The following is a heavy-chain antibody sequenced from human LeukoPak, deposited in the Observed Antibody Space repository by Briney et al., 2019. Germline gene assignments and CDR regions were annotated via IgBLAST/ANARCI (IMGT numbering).Heavy chain of an antibody. D-gene: IGHD2/OR15-2a*01. Sequence: SETLSLTCTVSGGSISGGAYYWSWFRQPPGKGLEWIGNIYHSGSTYYRPSLKSRVTISVDRSKNQFSLNLSSVTAADTAVYYCARAVLKSYFDYWGQGTLVTVSS. CDR2: IYHSGST. CDR3: ARAVLKSYFDY. V-gene: IGHV4-30-2*01. CDR1: GGSISGGAYY. J-gene: IGHJ4*02.